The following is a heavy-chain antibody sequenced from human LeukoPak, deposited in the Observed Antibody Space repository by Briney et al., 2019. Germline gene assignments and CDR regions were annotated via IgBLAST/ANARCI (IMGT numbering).Heavy chain of an antibody. CDR1: GYTFTGYY. V-gene: IGHV3-30*04. D-gene: IGHD1-26*01. CDR3: ARGQYSGRCFDY. J-gene: IGHJ4*02. Sequence: SCKASGYTFTGYYMHWVRQAPGKGLEWVAVISYDGSNKYYADSVKGRFTISRDNSKNTLYLQMNSLRAEDTAVYYCARGQYSGRCFDYWGQGTLVTVSS. CDR2: ISYDGSNK.